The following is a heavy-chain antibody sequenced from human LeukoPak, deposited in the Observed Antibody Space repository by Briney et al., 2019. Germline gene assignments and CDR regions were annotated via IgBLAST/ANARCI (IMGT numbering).Heavy chain of an antibody. CDR3: AAQCNDDFCYKRDYMDV. CDR1: KNMFTGYF. V-gene: IGHV1-2*02. CDR2: INPNSGGT. D-gene: IGHD2-2*02. J-gene: IGHJ6*03. Sequence: ASVKVSCKTSKNMFTGYFMHWVRQAPGQGLEWIGWINPNSGGTLFARRFQGRVTMTRDTSIGATYMELSRLTSDDTALYYCAAQCNDDFCYKRDYMDVWGKGTMVIVSS.